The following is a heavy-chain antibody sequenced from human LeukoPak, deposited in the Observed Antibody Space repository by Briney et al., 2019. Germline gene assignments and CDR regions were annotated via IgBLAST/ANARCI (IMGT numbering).Heavy chain of an antibody. CDR1: GFTLSSYS. J-gene: IGHJ4*02. CDR3: ARGGRPDY. V-gene: IGHV3-7*01. CDR2: IKEDGREK. Sequence: GGSLRLSCAVSGFTLSSYSMNWVRQAPGKGLECVANIKEDGREKYYVDSVKGRFTISRDNAKNSLYLQMSSLRAEDTAVYYCARGGRPDYWGQGTLVTVSS. D-gene: IGHD3-10*01.